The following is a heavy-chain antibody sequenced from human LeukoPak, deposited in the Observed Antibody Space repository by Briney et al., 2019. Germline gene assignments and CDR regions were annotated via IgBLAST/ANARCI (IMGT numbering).Heavy chain of an antibody. CDR2: ISSSSVYT. V-gene: IGHV3-21*01. CDR3: ARRSCSGVNCYPDY. Sequence: PGGSLRLSCGASGFTFSSYSLNWVRQAPGKGLEWVSSISSSSVYTYYADSVKGRFTLSRDNAKNSLFLQMNSLRAEDTAVYYCARRSCSGVNCYPDYWGQGTLVTVSS. CDR1: GFTFSSYS. D-gene: IGHD2-15*01. J-gene: IGHJ4*02.